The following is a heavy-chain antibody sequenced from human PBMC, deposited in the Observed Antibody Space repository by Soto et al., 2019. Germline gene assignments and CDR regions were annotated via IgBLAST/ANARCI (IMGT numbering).Heavy chain of an antibody. CDR3: ARHVRGAVTMNWFDP. V-gene: IGHV4-39*01. CDR2: VEYGGST. D-gene: IGHD4-17*01. Sequence: SETLSLTCTVSGGSIISSNFYWCWIRQPPGKGLEWIGSVEYGGSTYDNPSLKGRVTLSADTSKNQFSLNLTSVTAADTAIYYCARHVRGAVTMNWFDPWGHGTLVTVSS. J-gene: IGHJ5*02. CDR1: GGSIISSNFY.